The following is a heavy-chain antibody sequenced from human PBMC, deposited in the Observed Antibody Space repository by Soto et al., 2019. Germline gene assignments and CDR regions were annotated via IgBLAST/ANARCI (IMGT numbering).Heavy chain of an antibody. J-gene: IGHJ6*02. V-gene: IGHV3-64D*06. Sequence: GGSLRLSCSASGFTFSSYAMHWVRQAPGKGLEYVSAISSNGGSTYYADSVTGRFTISRDNSKNTLYLQMSSLRAEDTAVYYCVKGFSGYDGGYYYYSGMDVWGQGTTVTVSS. CDR3: VKGFSGYDGGYYYYSGMDV. D-gene: IGHD5-12*01. CDR1: GFTFSSYA. CDR2: ISSNGGST.